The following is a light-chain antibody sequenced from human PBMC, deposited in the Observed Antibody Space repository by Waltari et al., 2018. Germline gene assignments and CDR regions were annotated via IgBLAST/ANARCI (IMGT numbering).Light chain of an antibody. CDR3: SSYTSIKTPYVV. Sequence: QSALTQPASVSGSPGQSITISCTGTTRDVGRYNYVSWYQCHPGKAPELIIYEVTNRPLWVSDRFAGSKSGTTASLGISGLQPEDEADYYCSSYTSIKTPYVVFGGGTKVTVL. CDR1: TRDVGRYNY. V-gene: IGLV2-14*01. CDR2: EVT. J-gene: IGLJ2*01.